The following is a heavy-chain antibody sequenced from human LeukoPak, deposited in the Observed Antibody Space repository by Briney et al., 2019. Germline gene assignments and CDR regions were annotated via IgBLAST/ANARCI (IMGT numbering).Heavy chain of an antibody. Sequence: ASVKVSCKASGYTFTSYSITWVRQAPGQGLEWMGWISGDNGNTNYAQKLQDRVTLTIDTSTTTAYMELRSLKSDDTAVYYCARGGGYQDYWGQEPWSPSPQ. CDR2: ISGDNGNT. CDR3: ARGGGYQDY. V-gene: IGHV1-18*01. D-gene: IGHD3-16*02. CDR1: GYTFTSYS. J-gene: IGHJ4*01.